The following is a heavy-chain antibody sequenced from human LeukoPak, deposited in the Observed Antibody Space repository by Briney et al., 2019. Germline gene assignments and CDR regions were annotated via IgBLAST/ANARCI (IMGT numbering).Heavy chain of an antibody. Sequence: GGSLRLSCAASGFTFSDYYMTWVRQAPGKGLEWVANIKEDGSEKVYVDSLKGRFTISRDNAKNALYLQMNSLRVEDTAVYYCARDPYTRGFGAFDVWGQGTMVTVSS. CDR2: IKEDGSEK. CDR3: ARDPYTRGFGAFDV. V-gene: IGHV3-7*04. J-gene: IGHJ3*01. D-gene: IGHD2-2*02. CDR1: GFTFSDYY.